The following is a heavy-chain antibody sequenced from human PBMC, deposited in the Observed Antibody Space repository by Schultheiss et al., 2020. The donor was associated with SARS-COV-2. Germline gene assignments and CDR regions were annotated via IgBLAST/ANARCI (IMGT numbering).Heavy chain of an antibody. CDR3: TRVLRYFDWLFPYFDY. CDR2: IKSKTDGGTT. V-gene: IGHV3-15*01. D-gene: IGHD3-9*01. J-gene: IGHJ4*02. CDR1: GFTFSNAW. Sequence: GGSLRLSCAASGFTFSNAWMSWVRQAPGKGLEWVGRIKSKTDGGTTDYAAPVKGRFIISRDDSKNTLYLQMNSLKTEDTAVYYCTRVLRYFDWLFPYFDYWGQGTLVTVSS.